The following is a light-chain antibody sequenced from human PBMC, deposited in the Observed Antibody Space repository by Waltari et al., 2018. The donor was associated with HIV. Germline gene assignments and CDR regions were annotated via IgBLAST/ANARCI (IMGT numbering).Light chain of an antibody. CDR1: RTDVGAYNY. CDR2: DVN. V-gene: IGLV2-14*03. J-gene: IGLJ1*01. CDR3: NSFSSRNSYV. Sequence: QSALPQPASVSGSPGQSITISCTGTRTDVGAYNYVSWFQQHPGKAPKDIIYDVNSRPLGISNRFSGSKSGNTASLTISGLQAEDVADYYCNSFSSRNSYVFGTGTTVTV.